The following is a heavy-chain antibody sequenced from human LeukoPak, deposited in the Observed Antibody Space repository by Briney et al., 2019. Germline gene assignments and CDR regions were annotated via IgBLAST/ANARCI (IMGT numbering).Heavy chain of an antibody. CDR1: GFTFSSYG. CDR2: IRYDGSNK. Sequence: GGSLRLSCAASGFTFSSYGMHWVRQAPGKGLEWVAFIRYDGSNKYYADSVKGRFTISRDNSKNTLYLQMNSLRAEDTAVYYCAKDPLDFWSGYSGWGQGTLVTVSA. CDR3: AKDPLDFWSGYSG. D-gene: IGHD3-3*01. V-gene: IGHV3-30*02. J-gene: IGHJ4*02.